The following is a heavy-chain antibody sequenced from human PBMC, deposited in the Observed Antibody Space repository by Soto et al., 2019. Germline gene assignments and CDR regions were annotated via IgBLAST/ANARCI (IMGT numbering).Heavy chain of an antibody. CDR2: TYYRSRWYS. CDR3: ARSEEDSDYYYYGMDV. J-gene: IGHJ6*02. D-gene: IGHD2-15*01. CDR1: GDTVSSNSVA. Sequence: SQTLSLTCVGSGDTVSSNSVAWNWVRQSPSRGLEWLGRTYYRSRWYSDYAVSVRSRIDINADTSKNQDSLQLNSVTPEDTVVYYCARSEEDSDYYYYGMDVWGQGTTVTVSS. V-gene: IGHV6-1*01.